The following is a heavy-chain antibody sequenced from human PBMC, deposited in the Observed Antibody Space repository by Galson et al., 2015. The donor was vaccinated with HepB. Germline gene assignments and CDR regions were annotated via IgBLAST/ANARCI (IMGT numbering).Heavy chain of an antibody. CDR3: ARRADFGDDVNQFDH. CDR2: ISKTSSAI. Sequence: ALRLCCAASGVTFSTYDMNWVRQAPGKGLEWISYISKTSSAIYYAASLKGRFTISRDNAKNSLYLQMNSLRVEDTAAYYCARRADFGDDVNQFDHWGQGTLVTVSS. CDR1: GVTFSTYD. D-gene: IGHD4-17*01. J-gene: IGHJ4*02. V-gene: IGHV3-48*01.